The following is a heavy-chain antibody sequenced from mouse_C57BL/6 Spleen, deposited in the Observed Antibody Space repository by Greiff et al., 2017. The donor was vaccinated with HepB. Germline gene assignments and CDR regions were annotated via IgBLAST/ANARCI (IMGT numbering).Heavy chain of an antibody. CDR2: IDPNSGGT. V-gene: IGHV1-72*01. CDR3: AREDYSNYGGDAMDY. CDR1: GYTFTSYW. Sequence: QVQLQQPGAELVKPGASVKLSCKASGYTFTSYWMHWVKQRPGRGLEWIGRIDPNSGGTKYNEKFKSKATLTVDKPSSTAYMPLSSLTSEDSAVYYCAREDYSNYGGDAMDYWGQGTSVTVSS. D-gene: IGHD2-5*01. J-gene: IGHJ4*01.